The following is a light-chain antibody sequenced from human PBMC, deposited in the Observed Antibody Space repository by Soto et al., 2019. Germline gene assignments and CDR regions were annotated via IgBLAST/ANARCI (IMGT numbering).Light chain of an antibody. Sequence: EIVMTQSPVTLSVSPGERATLSCRASQNISRSLAWYQQKPGQGPSLLIYGTSTRAGGVPARFSGGGSGTEFTLTISSLEPEDFAVYYCQQRSNWPITFGQGTRLEIK. CDR3: QQRSNWPIT. V-gene: IGKV3-15*01. J-gene: IGKJ5*01. CDR2: GTS. CDR1: QNISRS.